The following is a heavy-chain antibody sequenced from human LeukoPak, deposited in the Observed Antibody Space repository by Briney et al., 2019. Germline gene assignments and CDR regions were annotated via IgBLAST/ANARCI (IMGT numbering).Heavy chain of an antibody. J-gene: IGHJ5*02. D-gene: IGHD6-6*01. V-gene: IGHV4-34*01. Sequence: PSEALSLTCAVYGGSFSGYYWSWIRQPPGKGLEWIGEINHSESTNYNPSLKSRVTISVDTSKNQFSLKLSSVTAADTAVYYCAREAARGVSPWGQGTLVTVSS. CDR3: AREAARGVSP. CDR2: INHSEST. CDR1: GGSFSGYY.